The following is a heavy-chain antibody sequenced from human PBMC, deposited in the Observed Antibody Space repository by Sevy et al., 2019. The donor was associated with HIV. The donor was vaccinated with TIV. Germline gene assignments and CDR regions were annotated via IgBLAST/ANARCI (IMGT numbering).Heavy chain of an antibody. CDR1: GFTFSSYA. CDR2: FSFGGGKI. J-gene: IGHJ4*02. CDR3: ARARCSKPHDY. V-gene: IGHV3-23*01. D-gene: IGHD3-10*02. Sequence: GGSLRLSCAASGFTFSSYAMSWVRQAPGKGLEWVSTFSFGGGKINYADSVKGRFTISRDNSKNTLYLQLRSLRAEDTAVDYCARARCSKPHDYWGQGTLVTVSS.